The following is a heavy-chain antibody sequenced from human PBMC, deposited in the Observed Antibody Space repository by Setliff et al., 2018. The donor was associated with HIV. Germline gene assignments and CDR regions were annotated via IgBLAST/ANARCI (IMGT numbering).Heavy chain of an antibody. CDR2: INHSGST. J-gene: IGHJ6*03. CDR3: ARVTYFYYYYMDV. CDR1: NGSFSGYY. Sequence: KPSETLSLTCAVYNGSFSGYYWTWIRQPPGKGLEWIGEINHSGSTNYSPSLKSRLTLSVDTSKNQFSLKLKSVTAADTAVYYCARVTYFYYYYMDVWGKGTTVTVSS. V-gene: IGHV4-34*01.